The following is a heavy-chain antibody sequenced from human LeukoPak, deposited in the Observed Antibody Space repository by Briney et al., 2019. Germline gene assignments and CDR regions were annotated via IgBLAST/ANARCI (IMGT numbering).Heavy chain of an antibody. D-gene: IGHD5-12*01. CDR2: IRSSSGT. Sequence: GGSLRLSCAASGFIFSQYSMNWVRQAPGKGLEWVSHIRSSSGTFYADSVKGRFTISRDNARNSLYLQMNNLRGEDTAIYYCARDAGNSGYGCDLWGQGTLVTVSS. CDR3: ARDAGNSGYGCDL. CDR1: GFIFSQYS. J-gene: IGHJ5*02. V-gene: IGHV3-48*01.